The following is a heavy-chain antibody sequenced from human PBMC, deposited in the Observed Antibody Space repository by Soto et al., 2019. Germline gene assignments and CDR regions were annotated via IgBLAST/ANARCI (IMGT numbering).Heavy chain of an antibody. CDR2: IYHSGTS. J-gene: IGHJ4*02. V-gene: IGHV4-59*12. Sequence: SETLSLTCTVSGGSISSYYWSWIRQPPGKGLEWIGYIYHSGTSFYNPSLKSRVTISVDRSKNQFSLKLSSMTAADTAVYFCATEGPMGTFDYRAQRTPVTGSS. CDR1: GGSISSYY. CDR3: ATEGPMGTFDY.